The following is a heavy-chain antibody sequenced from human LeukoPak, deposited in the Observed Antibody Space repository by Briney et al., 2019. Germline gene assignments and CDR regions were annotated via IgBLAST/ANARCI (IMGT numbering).Heavy chain of an antibody. CDR3: ARDLGPWELFGYYYYYGMDV. CDR1: GFTFSSYS. D-gene: IGHD1-26*01. Sequence: GGSLRLSCAASGFTFSSYSMNWVRQAPGKGLEWVSSISSSSSYIYYADSVKGRFTISRDNAKNSLYLQMNSLRAEDTAVYYCARDLGPWELFGYYYYYGMDVWGQGTTVTVSS. J-gene: IGHJ6*02. V-gene: IGHV3-21*01. CDR2: ISSSSSYI.